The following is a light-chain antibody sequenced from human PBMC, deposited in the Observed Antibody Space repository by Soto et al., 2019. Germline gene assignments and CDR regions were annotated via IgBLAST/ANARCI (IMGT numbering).Light chain of an antibody. CDR1: NIGSKS. V-gene: IGLV3-21*04. J-gene: IGLJ1*01. CDR3: QLWDSSSTHRV. Sequence: SYELTQPPSVSVAPGKTARITCGGNNIGSKSVHWYQQKPGQAPVLVIYYDNDRPSGIPERFSGSKSGHTATLTISRVEAGVEADYYCQLWDSSSTHRVFGTGTNLTVL. CDR2: YDN.